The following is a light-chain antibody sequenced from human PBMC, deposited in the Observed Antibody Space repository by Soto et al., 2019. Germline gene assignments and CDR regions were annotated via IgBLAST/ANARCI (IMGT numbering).Light chain of an antibody. CDR3: QQYGSSPPT. CDR1: QSVTNNY. CDR2: GTS. J-gene: IGKJ1*01. V-gene: IGKV3-20*01. Sequence: EIVLTQSPGTLSLSPGERATLSCRASQSVTNNYLAWYQRKPGQPPRLLIYGTSYRSTDIPRRFSGSGSGTDFTLNITRLEPEDFAVYYCQQYGSSPPTCGQGNKVDIK.